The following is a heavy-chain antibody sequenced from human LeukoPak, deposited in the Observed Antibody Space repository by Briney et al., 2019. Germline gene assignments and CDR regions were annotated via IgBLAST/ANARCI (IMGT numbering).Heavy chain of an antibody. CDR1: GYTFTGYY. Sequence: ASVKVSCKASGYTFTGYYMHWVRQAPGQGLEWMGWISAYNGNTNYAQKLQGRVTMTTDTSTSTAYMELRSLRSDDTAAYYCARERYDYVWGSQDYWGQGTLVTVSS. D-gene: IGHD3-16*01. CDR2: ISAYNGNT. J-gene: IGHJ4*02. CDR3: ARERYDYVWGSQDY. V-gene: IGHV1-18*04.